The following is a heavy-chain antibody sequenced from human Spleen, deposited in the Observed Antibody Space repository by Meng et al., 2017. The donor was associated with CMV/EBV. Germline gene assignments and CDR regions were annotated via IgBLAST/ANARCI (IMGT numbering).Heavy chain of an antibody. D-gene: IGHD6-25*01. CDR2: ISWDGGST. Sequence: GESLKISCAASGFTFDDYTMHWVRQAPGKGLEWVAHISWDGGSTYYGDSVKGRFTISRDNSRNSLYLEMNSLRTEDTALYYCVKDGDIAAPGNPIFLDFWGQGSLVTVSS. CDR3: VKDGDIAAPGNPIFLDF. CDR1: GFTFDDYT. V-gene: IGHV3-43*01. J-gene: IGHJ4*02.